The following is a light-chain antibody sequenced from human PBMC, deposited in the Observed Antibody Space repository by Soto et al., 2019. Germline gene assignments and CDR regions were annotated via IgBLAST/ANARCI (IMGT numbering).Light chain of an antibody. CDR1: SSDVGGYNY. J-gene: IGLJ3*02. V-gene: IGLV2-14*01. CDR2: EVS. CDR3: SSYTSSSTRV. Sequence: QSALPQPASVSGSPGQSITISCTGTSSDVGGYNYVSWYQQHPGKAPNLMIYEVSNRPSGVSNRFSGSKSGNTASLTISWLQAEDEADDYCSSYTSSSTRVFGGGTKLTVL.